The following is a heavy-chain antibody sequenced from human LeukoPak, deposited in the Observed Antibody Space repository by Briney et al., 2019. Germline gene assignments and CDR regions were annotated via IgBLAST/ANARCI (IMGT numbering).Heavy chain of an antibody. V-gene: IGHV1-2*02. CDR2: MNPNNSVT. J-gene: IGHJ4*02. CDR1: GYTFTGYH. Sequence: ASVKVSCKASGYTFTGYHIHWVRLAPGQGLEWMGWMNPNNSVTAYAQKFQGRVTMTRDTSINTAYMELNRLSADDTAMYYCAMVITATINYWGQGTLVTVSS. CDR3: AMVITATINY. D-gene: IGHD2-15*01.